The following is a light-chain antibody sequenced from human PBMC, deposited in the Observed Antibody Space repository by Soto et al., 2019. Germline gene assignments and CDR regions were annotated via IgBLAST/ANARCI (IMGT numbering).Light chain of an antibody. J-gene: IGKJ1*01. V-gene: IGKV1-39*01. CDR1: ETINKY. Sequence: DTQMTQSPSSLSASIGDRVTITCRASETINKYLNWYQQKPGKPPKLLIYTASTLPSGVPSRFSGSRPGTNFTLTINSLQPEDFATYYCQQSYKTPQTFGQGTKVEIK. CDR3: QQSYKTPQT. CDR2: TAS.